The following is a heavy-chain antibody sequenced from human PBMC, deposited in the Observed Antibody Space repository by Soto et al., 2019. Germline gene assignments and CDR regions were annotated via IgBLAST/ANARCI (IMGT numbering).Heavy chain of an antibody. CDR3: ASAHRHSSGYYHELDY. V-gene: IGHV3-9*01. CDR2: ISWNSGTI. CDR1: GFSFDDYA. J-gene: IGHJ4*02. D-gene: IGHD3-22*01. Sequence: GGSLRLSCAASGFSFDDYAMHWVRQAPGKGLEWVTGISWNSGTIGYADSVKGRFTISRDNSKNTLYLQMNSLRAEDTAVYYCASAHRHSSGYYHELDYWGQGTLVTVSS.